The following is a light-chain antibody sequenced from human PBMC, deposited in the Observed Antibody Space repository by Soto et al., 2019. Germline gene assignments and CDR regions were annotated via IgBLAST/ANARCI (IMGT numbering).Light chain of an antibody. CDR1: QSVSDS. CDR2: AAS. V-gene: IGKV1-39*01. Sequence: DIQMTQSPSSLSASVGDRVTITCRANQSVSDSLNWYQQKPGKVPKLLIYAASSLRSGVPSRISGSGSGTDFTLTISSLQPEDFATYYCHQSYSTPQTFGHGTKVETK. CDR3: HQSYSTPQT. J-gene: IGKJ1*01.